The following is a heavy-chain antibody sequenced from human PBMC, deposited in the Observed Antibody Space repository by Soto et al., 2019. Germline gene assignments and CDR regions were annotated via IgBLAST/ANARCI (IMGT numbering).Heavy chain of an antibody. CDR3: AKGGRQWLVTSDFNY. D-gene: IGHD6-19*01. V-gene: IGHV3-30*18. J-gene: IGHJ4*02. CDR1: GFTFSDYA. CDR2: VSHDGRNT. Sequence: VQLVESGGGVVQPGRSLRLSCAASGFTFSDYAMHWVRQAPGKGLEWVAVVSHDGRNTHYAASVKGRFTISRDSSKNTVSLEMTSLRAEYTAVYSCAKGGRQWLVTSDFNYWGQGALVTVSS.